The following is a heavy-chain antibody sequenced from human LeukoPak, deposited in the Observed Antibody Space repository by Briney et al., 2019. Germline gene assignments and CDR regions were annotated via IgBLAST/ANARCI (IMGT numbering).Heavy chain of an antibody. CDR2: IIPIFGTA. CDR1: GGTFSSYA. Sequence: ASVKVSCKASGGTFSSYAISWVRQAPGQGLEWMGGIIPIFGTANYAQKFQGRVTITADESTSTAYMELSSLRSEDTAVYYCARDNPRDYYDSSGYPIGGYYFDYWGQGTLVTVSS. CDR3: ARDNPRDYYDSSGYPIGGYYFDY. J-gene: IGHJ4*02. D-gene: IGHD3-22*01. V-gene: IGHV1-69*01.